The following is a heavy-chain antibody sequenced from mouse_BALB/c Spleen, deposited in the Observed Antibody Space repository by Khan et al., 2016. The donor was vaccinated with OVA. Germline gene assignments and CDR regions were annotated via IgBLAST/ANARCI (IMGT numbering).Heavy chain of an antibody. CDR3: ASHFTGSFAY. V-gene: IGHV5-6*01. CDR1: GFSFSSYS. J-gene: IGHJ3*01. D-gene: IGHD4-1*01. Sequence: EVELVESGGDLVRPGGSLKLSCAASGFSFSSYSMSWVRQTPDKRLEWVATISSGGDYTYYPDSVKGRFTISRDNAKNTLYLHMSSLKSEDTAIYYCASHFTGSFAYWGQGTLVTVSA. CDR2: ISSGGDYT.